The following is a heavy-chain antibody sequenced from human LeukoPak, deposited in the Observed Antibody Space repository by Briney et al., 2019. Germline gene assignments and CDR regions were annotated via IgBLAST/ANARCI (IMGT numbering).Heavy chain of an antibody. CDR2: IKSKTDGGTT. J-gene: IGHJ4*02. Sequence: PGGSLRLSCAASGFTFSNAWMSWVRQAPGKGLEWVGRIKSKTDGGTTDYAAPVKGRFTISRDDSKNTLYLQMNSLKTEDTAVYYCTGTPIFGVVINDYWGQGTLVTVSS. CDR3: TGTPIFGVVINDY. CDR1: GFTFSNAW. V-gene: IGHV3-15*01. D-gene: IGHD3-3*01.